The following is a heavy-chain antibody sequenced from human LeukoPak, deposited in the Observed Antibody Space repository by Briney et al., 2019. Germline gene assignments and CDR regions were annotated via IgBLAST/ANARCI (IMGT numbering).Heavy chain of an antibody. Sequence: GGSLRLSCTASGFTFGDYAMSWVRQAPGKGLEWVGFIRSKAYGGTTEYAASVKGRFTISRDDSKSIAYLQMNGLKTEDTAVYYCTRVGSPSVYSYGLYYFDYWGQGTLVTVSS. J-gene: IGHJ4*02. CDR1: GFTFGDYA. CDR2: IRSKAYGGTT. CDR3: TRVGSPSVYSYGLYYFDY. V-gene: IGHV3-49*04. D-gene: IGHD5-18*01.